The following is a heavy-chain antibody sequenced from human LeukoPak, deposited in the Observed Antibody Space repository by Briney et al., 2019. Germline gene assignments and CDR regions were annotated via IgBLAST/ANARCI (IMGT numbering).Heavy chain of an antibody. Sequence: PGGSLRLSCAASGFTFNTYGLHWVRQAPGKGLEWVAFIRYNGNDNYYTDSVKGRFTISRDNSKNTLYLQMNSVRGEDTAVYYCAKLCQFSTTLDCWGRGTLVTVSS. V-gene: IGHV3-30*02. D-gene: IGHD1-26*01. CDR1: GFTFNTYG. CDR3: AKLCQFSTTLDC. CDR2: IRYNGNDN. J-gene: IGHJ4*02.